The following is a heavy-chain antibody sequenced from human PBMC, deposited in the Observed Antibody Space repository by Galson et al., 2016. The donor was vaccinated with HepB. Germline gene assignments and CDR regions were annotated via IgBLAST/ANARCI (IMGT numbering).Heavy chain of an antibody. Sequence: SVKVSCKASGYTLSDHIHWVRQAPGQGLRWLGWDNPNSEGTNYAEKFQGRVTLTWDTSISTAYMELRRLTSDDTGIYYCAQGPQNWDYWGQGTQVIVSS. CDR3: AQGPQNWDY. J-gene: IGHJ4*02. D-gene: IGHD2/OR15-2a*01. CDR2: DNPNSEGT. V-gene: IGHV1-2*02. CDR1: GYTLSDH.